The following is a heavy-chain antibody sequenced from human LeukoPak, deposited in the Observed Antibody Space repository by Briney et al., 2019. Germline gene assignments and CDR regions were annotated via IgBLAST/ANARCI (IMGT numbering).Heavy chain of an antibody. CDR3: ARHKGSVTDFWSGSVKPDAFDI. CDR1: GGSISSSSYY. V-gene: IGHV4-39*01. J-gene: IGHJ3*02. CDR2: IYYSGST. D-gene: IGHD3-3*01. Sequence: SQTLSLTCTVSGGSISSSSYYWGWIRQPPGKGLEWIGSIYYSGSTYYNPSLKSRVTISVDTSKNQFSLKLSSVTAADTAVYYCARHKGSVTDFWSGSVKPDAFDIWGQGTMVTVSS.